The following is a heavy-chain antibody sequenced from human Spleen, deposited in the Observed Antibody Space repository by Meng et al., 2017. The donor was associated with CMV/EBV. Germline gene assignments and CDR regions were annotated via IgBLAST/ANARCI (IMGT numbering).Heavy chain of an antibody. CDR1: GFTFSNYA. V-gene: IGHV3-30-3*01. D-gene: IGHD2/OR15-2a*01. CDR2: ISYDGTNK. CDR3: VRSPSYCNSISCYSRTGLQW. Sequence: GGSLRLSCEASGFTFSNYAMHWVRQAPGKGLEWVAVISYDGTNKYYTDSVKGRFTISRDNPKKTVYLQMNSMKPEDTAVYYCVRSPSYCNSISCYSRTGLQWWGQGVLVTVSS. J-gene: IGHJ4*02.